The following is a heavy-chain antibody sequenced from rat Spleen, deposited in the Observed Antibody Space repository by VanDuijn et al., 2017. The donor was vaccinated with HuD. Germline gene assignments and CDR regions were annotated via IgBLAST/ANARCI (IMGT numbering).Heavy chain of an antibody. V-gene: IGHV5S13*01. CDR1: GFTFSNYG. D-gene: IGHD1-6*01. J-gene: IGHJ2*01. Sequence: EVQLVESGGGLVQPGRSLKLSCAASGFTFSNYGMAWVRQAPTKGLEWVASITNSGGSTYYRDSVKGRYTISRDNAKTTLYLQMDSLRSEETATYYGARGYTTDYYYLYYFDYWGQGVMVTVSS. CDR3: ARGYTTDYYYLYYFDY. CDR2: ITNSGGST.